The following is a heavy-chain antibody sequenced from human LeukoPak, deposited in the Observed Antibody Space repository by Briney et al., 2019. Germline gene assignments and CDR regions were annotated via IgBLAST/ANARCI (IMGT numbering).Heavy chain of an antibody. D-gene: IGHD2-15*01. CDR3: ARGEIYCSGGSCFYSDYFDY. Sequence: ASVKVSCKASGYTFTSYAMNWVRQAPGQGLEWMGWISAYNGNTNYAQKLQGRVTMTTDTSTSTAYMELRSLRSDDTAVYYCARGEIYCSGGSCFYSDYFDYWGQGTLVTVSS. V-gene: IGHV1-18*01. J-gene: IGHJ4*02. CDR1: GYTFTSYA. CDR2: ISAYNGNT.